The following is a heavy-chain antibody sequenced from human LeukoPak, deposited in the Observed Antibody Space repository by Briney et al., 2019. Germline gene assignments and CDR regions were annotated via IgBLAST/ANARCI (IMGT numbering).Heavy chain of an antibody. Sequence: SVPVTLLCTVWSHLIYGYYWLWPPQPRGEAREGIGHSYYTRRADYNHCLKSRITISVDTSKNQISQRLSSVTAADTAIYYSARFGVDYERDVWGQGTTVTVPS. CDR3: ARFGVDYERDV. CDR1: SHLIYGYY. J-gene: IGHJ6*02. D-gene: IGHD3-16*01. CDR2: SYYTRRA. V-gene: IGHV4-59*07.